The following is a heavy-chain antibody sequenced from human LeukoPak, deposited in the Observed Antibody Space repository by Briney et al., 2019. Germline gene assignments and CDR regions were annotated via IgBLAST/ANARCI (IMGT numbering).Heavy chain of an antibody. CDR3: ARESDGSAPHMDV. D-gene: IGHD3-10*01. CDR1: GGSISSYY. J-gene: IGHJ6*04. CDR2: IYYSGST. V-gene: IGHV4-59*01. Sequence: SETLSLTCTVSGGSISSYYWSWIRQPPGKGLEWIGYIYYSGSTNYNPSLKSRVTISVDTSKNQFSLKLSSMTAADTAVYYCARESDGSAPHMDVWGKGTTVTVSS.